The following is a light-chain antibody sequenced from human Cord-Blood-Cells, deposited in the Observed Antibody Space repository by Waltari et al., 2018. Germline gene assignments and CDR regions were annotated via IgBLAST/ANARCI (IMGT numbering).Light chain of an antibody. V-gene: IGKV3-15*01. CDR1: HRVSSN. CDR3: QQYNNWPPLT. CDR2: GAS. Sequence: EILMTQSPATLSVSPGGRATLHCWASHRVSSNLAWYQQKPGQAPRLLIYGASTRATGIPARFSGSGSGTEFTLTISSLHSEDFAVYYCQQYNNWPPLTFGGGTKVEIK. J-gene: IGKJ4*01.